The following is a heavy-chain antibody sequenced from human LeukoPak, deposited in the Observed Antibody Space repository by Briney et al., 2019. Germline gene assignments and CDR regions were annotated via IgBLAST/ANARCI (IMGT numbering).Heavy chain of an antibody. CDR3: AQDSSTKPYDY. Sequence: ASVKVSCKTSGFTFTDYYIQWVRQATGQGLEWMGWMNPNSGNTGYAQKFQGRVTMTRNTSISTAYMELSSPRSEDTAVYYCAQDSSTKPYDYWGQGTLVTVSS. CDR1: GFTFTDYY. V-gene: IGHV1-8*02. J-gene: IGHJ4*02. CDR2: MNPNSGNT. D-gene: IGHD6-13*01.